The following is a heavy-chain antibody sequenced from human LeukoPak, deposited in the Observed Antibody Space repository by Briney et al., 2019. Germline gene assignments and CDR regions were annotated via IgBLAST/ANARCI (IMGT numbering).Heavy chain of an antibody. Sequence: SETLSLTCTVSGGSISNYYWSWIRQPPGEGLEWIGFISCTGSTNYNPSLKSRVTISVDTSKNQFSLKLSSVTAADTAVYYCARAKYGNWFDPWGQGTLVTVSS. J-gene: IGHJ5*02. D-gene: IGHD4-17*01. V-gene: IGHV4-59*01. CDR1: GGSISNYY. CDR3: ARAKYGNWFDP. CDR2: ISCTGST.